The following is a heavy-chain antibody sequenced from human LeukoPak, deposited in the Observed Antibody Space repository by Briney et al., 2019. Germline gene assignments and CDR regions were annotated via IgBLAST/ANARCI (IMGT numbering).Heavy chain of an antibody. Sequence: GGSLRLSCAASGFTFSIYAMSWVRQAPGKGLEWVANIKQDGSEKYHVDSVKGRFTISRDNAKNSLYLQMNSLRAEDTAVYYCARRGSCDIWGQGTLVTVSS. CDR1: GFTFSIYA. J-gene: IGHJ4*02. D-gene: IGHD2-15*01. CDR3: ARRGSCDI. V-gene: IGHV3-7*01. CDR2: IKQDGSEK.